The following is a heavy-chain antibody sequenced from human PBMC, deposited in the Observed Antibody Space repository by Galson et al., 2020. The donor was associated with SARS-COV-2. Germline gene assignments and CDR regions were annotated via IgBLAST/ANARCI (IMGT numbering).Heavy chain of an antibody. J-gene: IGHJ4*02. CDR2: LNQLWTT. V-gene: IGHV4-34*01. D-gene: IGHD3-16*02. CDR1: GGSFGTYY. Sequence: SETLSLTCPVYGGSFGTYYCSWIRQPPGKGLEWIGHLNQLWTTNYSPTLKSRVTISVDPSKTQFSLEPTSVTTADTAVYYSARSYQQQKMARQGDWGQGTLVPVSS. CDR3: ARSYQQQKMARQGD.